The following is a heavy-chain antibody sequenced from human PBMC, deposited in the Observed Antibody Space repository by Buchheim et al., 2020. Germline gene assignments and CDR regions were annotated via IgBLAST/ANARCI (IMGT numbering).Heavy chain of an antibody. D-gene: IGHD3-10*01. J-gene: IGHJ4*02. CDR2: ISGSGGST. CDR3: AMNFGSGTFLLYYFDY. CDR1: GFTFSSYA. Sequence: EVELLESGGGLVQPGGSLRLSCAASGFTFSSYAMSWVRQAPGKGLEWVSAISGSGGSTYYADSVKGRLTISRDNSKNTMYLQMNNLRAEDTAVYYCAMNFGSGTFLLYYFDYWGQGTL. V-gene: IGHV3-23*01.